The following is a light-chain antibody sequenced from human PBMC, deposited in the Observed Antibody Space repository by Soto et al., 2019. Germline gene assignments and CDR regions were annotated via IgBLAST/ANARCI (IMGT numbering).Light chain of an antibody. CDR1: QSISSY. CDR2: AAS. Sequence: DIQMTQSPSSLSASVGDRVTITCRASQSISSYLNWYQQKPGKAPNLLIYAASSLQSGVPSGFSGSGSGTHFTLTISSLQPEDFATYYCQQSYCTPYTFGQGTKLDIK. V-gene: IGKV1-39*01. J-gene: IGKJ2*01. CDR3: QQSYCTPYT.